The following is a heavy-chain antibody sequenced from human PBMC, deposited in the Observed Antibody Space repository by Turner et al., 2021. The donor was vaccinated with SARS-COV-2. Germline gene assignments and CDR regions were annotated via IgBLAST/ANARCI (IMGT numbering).Heavy chain of an antibody. Sequence: QVLLHESGPGLVKPSETPSLTCNVSGASISSFYWNCLRQTAGEGLELLVRFYACPTSNDNPALKSGITMSIDPSKNQFSLQLNSVTAADTAVYFCAREASGSSSWYSRLDRWGQGILVTVSS. V-gene: IGHV4-4*07. CDR1: GASISSFY. CDR3: AREASGSSSWYSRLDR. CDR2: FYACPTS. D-gene: IGHD6-13*01. J-gene: IGHJ5*02.